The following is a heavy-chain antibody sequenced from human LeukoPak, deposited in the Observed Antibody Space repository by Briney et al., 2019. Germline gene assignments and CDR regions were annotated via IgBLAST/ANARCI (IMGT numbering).Heavy chain of an antibody. Sequence: SGTLSLTCAVSGCSITSSYWSWIRQAPGKGLEWLGYIYYTENAKYNPSLKSRVTMSLDTSKNQLSLKLTSVTAADTAVYHCATTRGYSYGFFYFDQWGQGTLVTVSS. V-gene: IGHV4-59*01. D-gene: IGHD5-18*01. J-gene: IGHJ4*02. CDR3: ATTRGYSYGFFYFDQ. CDR2: IYYTENA. CDR1: GCSITSSY.